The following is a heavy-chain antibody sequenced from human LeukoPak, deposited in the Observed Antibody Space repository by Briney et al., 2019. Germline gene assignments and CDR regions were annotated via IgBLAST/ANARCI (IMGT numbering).Heavy chain of an antibody. Sequence: SQTLSLTCAISGDSVSSNSVTWNWVRQSPSRGLEWLGRTYYRSTWCNDYAVSVRGRITVNPDTSKNQFSLHLNSVTPEDTAVYYCARRLTQYDCFDPWGQGILVTVSS. CDR1: GDSVSSNSVT. CDR2: TYYRSTWCN. CDR3: ARRLTQYDCFDP. J-gene: IGHJ5*02. V-gene: IGHV6-1*01. D-gene: IGHD2-2*01.